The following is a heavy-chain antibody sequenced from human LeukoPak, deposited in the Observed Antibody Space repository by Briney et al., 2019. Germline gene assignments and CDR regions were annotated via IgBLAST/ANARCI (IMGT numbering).Heavy chain of an antibody. CDR2: IYSSGST. CDR1: GGSISSRYDY. Sequence: SETLTLTRTVSGGSISSRYDYWGGIRQPPGKGLEWIGSIYSSGSTYYNPSLKSRVTISVDTSKNQFSLKLTSVTAADTAVYYCARFCGSTSWHSVYYYGIDLWGQGTTVTVSS. V-gene: IGHV4-39*01. J-gene: IGHJ6*02. D-gene: IGHD2-2*01. CDR3: ARFCGSTSWHSVYYYGIDL.